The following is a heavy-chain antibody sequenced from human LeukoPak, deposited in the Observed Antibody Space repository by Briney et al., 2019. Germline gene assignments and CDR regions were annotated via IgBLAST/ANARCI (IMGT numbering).Heavy chain of an antibody. V-gene: IGHV3-9*03. J-gene: IGHJ4*02. CDR3: VKVTNDGPGSNYFDY. Sequence: PGGSLRLSCAASGFTFDDYAMHWVRQAPGKGLEWVSGVNCDSGSIGYADSVKVRFTISRDNAKNSLYLQMNSLRAEDMALYYYVKVTNDGPGSNYFDYWGQGTLVTVSS. CDR2: VNCDSGSI. D-gene: IGHD5-24*01. CDR1: GFTFDDYA.